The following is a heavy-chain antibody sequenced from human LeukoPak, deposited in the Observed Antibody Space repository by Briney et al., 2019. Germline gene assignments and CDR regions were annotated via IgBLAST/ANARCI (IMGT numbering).Heavy chain of an antibody. V-gene: IGHV4-31*03. CDR1: GGSISSAVYS. J-gene: IGHJ1*01. D-gene: IGHD1-26*01. CDR2: IYYSGST. Sequence: RTSETLSFTCTVSGGSISSAVYSWSWIRQHPGKSLEWIGSIYYSGSTSSNPSLKSRLTISEDTSKNQFSLNLTSVTAADTAVYYCARVERYHEYFQHWGQGTLVTVSS. CDR3: ARVERYHEYFQH.